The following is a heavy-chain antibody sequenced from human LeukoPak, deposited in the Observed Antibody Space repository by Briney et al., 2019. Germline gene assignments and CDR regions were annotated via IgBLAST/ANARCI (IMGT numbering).Heavy chain of an antibody. V-gene: IGHV3-15*01. CDR3: TTDLLIVVVITENFDY. Sequence: GGSLRLSCAASGFTFSNAWMSWVRQAPGRGLEWVGRIKSKTDGGTTDYAAPVKGRFTISRDDSENTLYLQMNSLKTEDTAVYYCTTDLLIVVVITENFDYWGQGTLVTVSS. J-gene: IGHJ4*02. CDR1: GFTFSNAW. CDR2: IKSKTDGGTT. D-gene: IGHD3-22*01.